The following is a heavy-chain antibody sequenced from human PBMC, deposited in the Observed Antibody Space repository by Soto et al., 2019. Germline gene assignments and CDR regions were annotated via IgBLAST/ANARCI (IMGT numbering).Heavy chain of an antibody. CDR3: ASGSYYRYFDY. V-gene: IGHV3-48*01. D-gene: IGHD1-26*01. CDR1: GFSFSSDS. Sequence: EVQLVESGGGLVQPGGSLRLSCAASGFSFSSDSMNWVRQAPGKGLEWVSYISSISSTIYYAGSVKGRFTISRDNAKNSLYLQMNSLRAEDTAVYYCASGSYYRYFDYWGQGTLVTVSS. CDR2: ISSISSTI. J-gene: IGHJ4*02.